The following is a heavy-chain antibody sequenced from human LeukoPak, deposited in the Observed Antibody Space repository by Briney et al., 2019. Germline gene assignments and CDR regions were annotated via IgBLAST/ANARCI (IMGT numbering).Heavy chain of an antibody. CDR3: VRGVGVSRFNYFDP. J-gene: IGHJ5*02. D-gene: IGHD5-24*01. CDR1: GFTFSSFG. CDR2: IWYDASNK. Sequence: QPGRSLTLSCAASGFTFSSFGMHWVRQAPGKGMESLAVIWYDASNKYYADSVKGRFTISRDNSKNTLYLQMNSLRDDDTAVYYCVRGVGVSRFNYFDPWGQGTLVTVSS. V-gene: IGHV3-33*01.